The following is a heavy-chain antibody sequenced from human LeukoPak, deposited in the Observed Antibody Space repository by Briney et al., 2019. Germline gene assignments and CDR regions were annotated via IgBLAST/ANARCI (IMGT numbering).Heavy chain of an antibody. CDR2: INPSGGST. V-gene: IGHV1-46*01. CDR1: GYTFTSYY. J-gene: IGHJ6*02. CDR3: AGGKKMATIWYYYYGMDV. D-gene: IGHD5-24*01. Sequence: ASVKVSCKASGYTFTSYYTHWVRQAPGQGLEWMGIINPSGGSTSYAQKFQGRVTMTRDTSTSTVYMELSSLRSEDTAVYYCAGGKKMATIWYYYYGMDVWGQGTTVTVSS.